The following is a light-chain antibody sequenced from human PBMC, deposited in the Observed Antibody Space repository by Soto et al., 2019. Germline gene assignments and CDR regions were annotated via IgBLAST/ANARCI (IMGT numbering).Light chain of an antibody. V-gene: IGLV2-14*01. CDR2: YVS. Sequence: QSALTQPASVSGSPGQSITISCAGTSSDVGGYTYVSWYQQHPGKAPKLMIYYVSNRPSGVSNRFSGSKSGNTASLTISGLQAEDEADYYCTSYTSSSTPYVFGGGTKLTVL. CDR3: TSYTSSSTPYV. J-gene: IGLJ1*01. CDR1: SSDVGGYTY.